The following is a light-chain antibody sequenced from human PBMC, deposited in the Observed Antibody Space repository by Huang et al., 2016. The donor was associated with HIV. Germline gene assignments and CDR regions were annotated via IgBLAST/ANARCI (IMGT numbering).Light chain of an antibody. CDR1: QYVGSY. J-gene: IGKJ1*01. V-gene: IGKV1-8*01. Sequence: AIRMTQSPLLVPASTGDRVTITCRASQYVGSYVGWYQQKAGTAPKLLIYGAFSLECGVPSRFSGSGSGTDFSLTISWLQSEDFATYYCQQYYDFPRTFGQGTKVEI. CDR2: GAF. CDR3: QQYYDFPRT.